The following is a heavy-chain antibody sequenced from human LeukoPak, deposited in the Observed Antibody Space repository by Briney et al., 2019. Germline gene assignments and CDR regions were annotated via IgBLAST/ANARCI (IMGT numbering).Heavy chain of an antibody. CDR3: ARGQAIFAVGVIMDV. V-gene: IGHV3-20*04. CDR1: GLTFDDYG. Sequence: PGGSLRLSCAASGLTFDDYGMSWVRQAPGKGLEWASGINWNGGSTGYADSVKGRFTISRDNAKNSLYLQMNSLRAEDTALYYCARGQAIFAVGVIMDVWGKGTTVTVSS. D-gene: IGHD3-3*01. CDR2: INWNGGST. J-gene: IGHJ6*03.